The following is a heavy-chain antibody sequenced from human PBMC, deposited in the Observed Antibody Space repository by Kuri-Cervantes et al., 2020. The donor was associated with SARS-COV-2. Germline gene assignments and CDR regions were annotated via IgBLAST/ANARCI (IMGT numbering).Heavy chain of an antibody. CDR2: ISWNSGSI. Sequence: SLKISCAASGFTFDDYAMHWVRQAPGKGLEWVSGISWNSGSIGYADSVKGRFTISRDNAKNSLYLQMNSLRAEDTAVYYCARDRPYSSSWYSGFDYWGQGTLVTVSS. D-gene: IGHD6-13*01. J-gene: IGHJ4*02. V-gene: IGHV3-9*01. CDR3: ARDRPYSSSWYSGFDY. CDR1: GFTFDDYA.